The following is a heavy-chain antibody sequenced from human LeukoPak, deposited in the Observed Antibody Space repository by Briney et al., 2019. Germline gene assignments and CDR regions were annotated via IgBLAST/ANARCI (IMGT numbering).Heavy chain of an antibody. D-gene: IGHD2/OR15-2a*01. CDR1: GGSISSYY. V-gene: IGHV4-59*08. CDR3: AGHVPFNPYDN. Sequence: PSETLSLTCTVSGGSISSYYWSWIRQPPGKGLEWIGNIYYSGGSNYSPSLQSRVTISVDTSKNQFSLRLSSVTAADTAVYYCAGHVPFNPYDNWGQGALVTVSS. J-gene: IGHJ4*02. CDR2: IYYSGGS.